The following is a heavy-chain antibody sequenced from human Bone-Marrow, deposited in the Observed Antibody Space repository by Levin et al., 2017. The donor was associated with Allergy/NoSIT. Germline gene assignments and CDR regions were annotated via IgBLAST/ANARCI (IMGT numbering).Heavy chain of an antibody. J-gene: IGHJ4*02. V-gene: IGHV4-61*02. CDR3: AKDKNGYPEY. CDR2: IYTRGTT. D-gene: IGHD5-24*01. Sequence: SETLSLTCTVSGGSISSGSYYWSWIRQPAGKGLEWIGRIYTRGTTDYNPSLKSRVTISIDTSKTHFSLNLTSVTAADTAVYYCAKDKNGYPEYWGQGTLVTVSS. CDR1: GGSISSGSYY.